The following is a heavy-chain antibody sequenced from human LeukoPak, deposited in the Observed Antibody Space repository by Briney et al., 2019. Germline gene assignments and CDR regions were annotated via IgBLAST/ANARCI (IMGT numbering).Heavy chain of an antibody. CDR1: GYTFTGYY. CDR2: INPNSGGT. Sequence: GASVQVSCKASGYTFTGYYMHWVRQAPGQGLAWMGWINPNSGGTNYAQKFQGWLTMTRDTSISTAYIELSRLRSDDTAVYYCARDVDIVAMSVPHLGWFDPWGQGTLVTVSS. D-gene: IGHD5-12*01. J-gene: IGHJ5*02. V-gene: IGHV1-2*04. CDR3: ARDVDIVAMSVPHLGWFDP.